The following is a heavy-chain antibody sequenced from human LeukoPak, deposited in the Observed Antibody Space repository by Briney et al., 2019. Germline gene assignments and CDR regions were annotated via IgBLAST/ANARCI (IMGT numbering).Heavy chain of an antibody. D-gene: IGHD2-15*01. Sequence: GGSLRLSCAASGFTFTNYGMSWVRQAPGKGLEWVAYIKKTGSETYYVDSVKGRFTITRDNARNLLFLQMNSLRAEDAAVYYCAREDGYCSGGNCYSYFDSWGQGTLVTVSS. J-gene: IGHJ4*02. CDR2: IKKTGSET. CDR1: GFTFTNYG. V-gene: IGHV3-7*01. CDR3: AREDGYCSGGNCYSYFDS.